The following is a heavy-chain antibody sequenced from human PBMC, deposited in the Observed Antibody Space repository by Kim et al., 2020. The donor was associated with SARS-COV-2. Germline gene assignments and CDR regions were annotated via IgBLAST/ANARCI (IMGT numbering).Heavy chain of an antibody. J-gene: IGHJ6*02. Sequence: ASVKVSCKASGYTITAYYLHWLRQAPGQGLEWMGWIDPNRGGTNFAQKFQGRVTMTRDTSITTAYMELSRLKSDDTAVYYCARSPSVYHDLDVWGQGTTVTVSS. CDR3: ARSPSVYHDLDV. CDR1: GYTITAYY. V-gene: IGHV1-2*02. CDR2: IDPNRGGT.